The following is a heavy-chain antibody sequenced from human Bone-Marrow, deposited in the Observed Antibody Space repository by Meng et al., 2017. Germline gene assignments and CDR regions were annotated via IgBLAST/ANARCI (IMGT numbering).Heavy chain of an antibody. V-gene: IGHV3-7*01. Sequence: GESLKISCAASGFTFSSFWMSWVRQAPGKGLEWVANIKEDGSEEYYVDSVKGRFTISRDNSKNTLYLQMNSLRAEDTAVYYCARGPAYYYDSSGYPLYYYYGMDVWGQGTTVTVSS. D-gene: IGHD3-22*01. CDR1: GFTFSSFW. J-gene: IGHJ6*02. CDR2: IKEDGSEE. CDR3: ARGPAYYYDSSGYPLYYYYGMDV.